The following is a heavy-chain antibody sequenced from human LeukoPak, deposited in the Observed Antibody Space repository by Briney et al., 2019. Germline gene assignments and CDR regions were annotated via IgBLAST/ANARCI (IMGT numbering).Heavy chain of an antibody. CDR2: IIPIFGTA. J-gene: IGHJ4*02. D-gene: IGHD1-7*01. Sequence: SVKVSCKASGGTFSSYAISWVRQAPGQGLEWMGGIIPIFGTANYAQKFQGRVTITADESTSTAYMELSSLRSEDTAVYYCARSRVTGTTKQGSDYWGQGTLVTVSS. V-gene: IGHV1-69*13. CDR3: ARSRVTGTTKQGSDY. CDR1: GGTFSSYA.